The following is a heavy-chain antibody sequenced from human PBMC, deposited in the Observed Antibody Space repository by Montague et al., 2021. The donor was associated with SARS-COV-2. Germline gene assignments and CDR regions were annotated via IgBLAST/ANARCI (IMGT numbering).Heavy chain of an antibody. CDR1: GYSISSGYY. D-gene: IGHD2-15*01. CDR2: SYHSGST. CDR3: ARERRYCSGGSCYSGWSDP. J-gene: IGHJ5*02. Sequence: SETLSLTCTVSGYSISSGYYWCWIRQPPGKGLEWVGSSYHSGSTYYNPSLKSRVTISVDTSKNQFSLKLSSVTAADTAVYYCARERRYCSGGSCYSGWSDPWGQGTLVTVSS. V-gene: IGHV4-38-2*02.